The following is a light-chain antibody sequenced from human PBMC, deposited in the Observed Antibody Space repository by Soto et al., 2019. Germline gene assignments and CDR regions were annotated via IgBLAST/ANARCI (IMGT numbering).Light chain of an antibody. J-gene: IGKJ1*01. Sequence: VLLTQSPCTLSASPGERATLSCMASQSVSTNNLAWYQQRPGQAPRLLIYGASRRATGIPYRFSGSGSGTDFTLTISRLEPEDLAVYYCQQYDSSFWTFGQGTKVDI. V-gene: IGKV3-20*01. CDR3: QQYDSSFWT. CDR1: QSVSTNN. CDR2: GAS.